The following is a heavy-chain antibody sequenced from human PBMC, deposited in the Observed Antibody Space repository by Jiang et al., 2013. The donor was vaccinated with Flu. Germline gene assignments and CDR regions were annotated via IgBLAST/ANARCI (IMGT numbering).Heavy chain of an antibody. CDR1: GGSISSGSYY. J-gene: IGHJ4*02. Sequence: GPGLVKPSQTLSLTCTVSGGSISSGSYYWSWIRQPAGKGLEWIGRIYTSGSTNYNPSLKSRVTISVDTSKNQFSLKLSSVTAADTAVYYCARGPDSGYSGYGYWGQGTLVTVSS. D-gene: IGHD5-12*01. V-gene: IGHV4-61*02. CDR2: IYTSGST. CDR3: ARGPDSGYSGYGY.